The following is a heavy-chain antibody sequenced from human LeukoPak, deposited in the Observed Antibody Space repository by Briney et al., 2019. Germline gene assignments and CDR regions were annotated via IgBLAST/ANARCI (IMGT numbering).Heavy chain of an antibody. Sequence: ASVKVSCKASGGTFSSYAISWVRQAPGQGLEWMGGIIPIFGTANYAQKFQGRVPITTDESTSTAYMELSSLRSEDTAVYYCASLAAAGKNYYYYYYMDVWGKGTTVTVSS. J-gene: IGHJ6*03. CDR2: IIPIFGTA. CDR1: GGTFSSYA. V-gene: IGHV1-69*05. CDR3: ASLAAAGKNYYYYYYMDV. D-gene: IGHD6-13*01.